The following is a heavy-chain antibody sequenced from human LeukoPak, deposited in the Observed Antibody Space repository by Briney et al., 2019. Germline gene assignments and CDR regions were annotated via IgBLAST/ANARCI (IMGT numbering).Heavy chain of an antibody. CDR3: AELGITMIGGV. J-gene: IGHJ6*04. CDR1: GFTFSSYT. D-gene: IGHD3-10*02. V-gene: IGHV3-48*01. CDR2: ISSSSSTI. Sequence: GGSLRLSCAASGFTFSSYTMNWVRQAPGKGLEWVSYISSSSSTIYYADSVKGRFTISRDNAKNSLYLQMNSLRAEDTAVYYCAELGITMIGGVWGKGTTVTISS.